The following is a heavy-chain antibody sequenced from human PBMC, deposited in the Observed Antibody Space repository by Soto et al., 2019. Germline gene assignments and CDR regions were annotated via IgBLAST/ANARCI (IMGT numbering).Heavy chain of an antibody. CDR1: GLTFSSYG. CDR2: ISYDGSNK. V-gene: IGHV3-30*18. J-gene: IGHJ4*02. D-gene: IGHD3-22*01. Sequence: GGPLRVSCAASGLTFSSYGMHWVRQAPGKGLEWVAVISYDGSNKYYADSVKGRFTISRDNSKNTLYLQMNSLRAEDTAVYYCAKVNYDSSGYSCYFDYWGQGTPVTVSS. CDR3: AKVNYDSSGYSCYFDY.